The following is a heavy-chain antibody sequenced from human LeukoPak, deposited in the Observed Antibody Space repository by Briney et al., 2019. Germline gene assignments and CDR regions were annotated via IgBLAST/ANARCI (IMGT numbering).Heavy chain of an antibody. J-gene: IGHJ4*02. Sequence: GGSLRLSCAASGLTFSNYAMSWFRQAPGKGLEWVSGITSGFTPLYADSVKSRFTISRDNSKSTFHLQMNSLRAEDTAVYYCAKDVDGGPGGYFDYWGQGTLVTVSS. CDR1: GLTFSNYA. CDR2: ITSGFTP. CDR3: AKDVDGGPGGYFDY. D-gene: IGHD2-15*01. V-gene: IGHV3-23*01.